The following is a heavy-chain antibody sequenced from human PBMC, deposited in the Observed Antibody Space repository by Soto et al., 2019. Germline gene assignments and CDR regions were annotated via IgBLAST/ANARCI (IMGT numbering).Heavy chain of an antibody. D-gene: IGHD3-10*02. CDR2: NNWKSDI. CDR1: GFTFDDNA. V-gene: IGHV3-9*01. J-gene: IGHJ6*02. CDR3: ARDLLPTFATEDYFYYGMDV. Sequence: GGSLRLSCAVSGFTFDDNAMHWVRQAPEKGLEWVSGNNWKSDIGYADSVKGRFTISRDNAKNSLYLHMSSLTAEDTAVYYCARDLLPTFATEDYFYYGMDVWGQGTTVTVSS.